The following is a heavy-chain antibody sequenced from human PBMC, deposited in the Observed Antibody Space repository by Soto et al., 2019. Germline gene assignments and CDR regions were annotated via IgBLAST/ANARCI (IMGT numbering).Heavy chain of an antibody. D-gene: IGHD3-10*01. Sequence: GGSLRLSCAASGFTFSSYSMSGVRQAPGKGLEWVSGFRTGGDDGTTYYADSVKGRFTISRDNSKNTLFLQMNSLRAEDTAIYYSAKKVNSGPGSQYFDYWGQGTLVTVSS. CDR1: GFTFSSYS. V-gene: IGHV3-23*01. CDR2: FRTGGDDGTT. CDR3: AKKVNSGPGSQYFDY. J-gene: IGHJ4*02.